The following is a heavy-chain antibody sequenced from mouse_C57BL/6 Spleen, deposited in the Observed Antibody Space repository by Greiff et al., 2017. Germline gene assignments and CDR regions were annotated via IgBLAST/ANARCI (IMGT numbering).Heavy chain of an antibody. J-gene: IGHJ2*01. CDR1: GYTFTSYW. CDR3: ARPPYYSNYLDY. V-gene: IGHV1-55*01. D-gene: IGHD2-5*01. CDR2: IYPGSGST. Sequence: VQLQQPGAELVKPGASVKMSCKASGYTFTSYWITWVKQRPGQGLEWIGDIYPGSGSTNYNEKFKSKATLTVDTSSSTAYMQLSSLTSEDSAVYYCARPPYYSNYLDYWGQGTTLTVSS.